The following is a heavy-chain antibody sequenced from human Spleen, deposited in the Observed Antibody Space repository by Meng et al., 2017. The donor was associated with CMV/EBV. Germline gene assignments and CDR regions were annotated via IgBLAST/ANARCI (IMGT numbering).Heavy chain of an antibody. D-gene: IGHD4-17*01. J-gene: IGHJ5*02. CDR2: IYHSGNT. CDR3: ALTTVNWFDP. Sequence: ETLSLTCTVSDYSISNGYYWGWIRQPPGKGLEWIGNIYHSGNTYYNPSLKSRVTISVDTSKNQFSLKLNSVTAADTAVYYCALTTVNWFDPWGHGTLVTVSS. CDR1: DYSISNGYY. V-gene: IGHV4-38-2*02.